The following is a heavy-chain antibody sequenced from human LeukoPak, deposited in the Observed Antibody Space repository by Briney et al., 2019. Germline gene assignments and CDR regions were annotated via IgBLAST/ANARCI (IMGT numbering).Heavy chain of an antibody. CDR1: GGSISISY. V-gene: IGHV4-59*08. Sequence: SETLSLTCTVSGGSISISYGSWIRQPPGKGLEWIGYIYYSGSTNYNPSLKSRVTISVDTSKNQFSLKLSSVTAADTAVYYCARLLEATGADYWGQGALVTVSS. D-gene: IGHD2-15*01. CDR3: ARLLEATGADY. J-gene: IGHJ4*02. CDR2: IYYSGST.